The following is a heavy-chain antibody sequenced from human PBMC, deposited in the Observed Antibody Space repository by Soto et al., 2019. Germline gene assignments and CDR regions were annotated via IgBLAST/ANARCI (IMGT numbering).Heavy chain of an antibody. CDR2: IHVSGYT. CDR3: ARGGALRPNAHVPLDP. J-gene: IGHJ5*02. V-gene: IGHV4-30-2*01. Sequence: QLQLQESGSGLVKPSQTLSLTCTVSGVSITSGSYSWSWIRQAPGKGLEWIGNIHVSGYTSFNPSLKGRVSMSVATSKNQFSLELMSVTVADRAVYYCARGGALRPNAHVPLDPWGRGSLVTVSS. D-gene: IGHD3-10*02. CDR1: GVSITSGSYS.